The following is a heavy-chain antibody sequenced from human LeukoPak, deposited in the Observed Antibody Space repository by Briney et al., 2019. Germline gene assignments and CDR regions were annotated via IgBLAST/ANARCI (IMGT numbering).Heavy chain of an antibody. D-gene: IGHD5-24*01. J-gene: IGHJ4*02. CDR3: AKRGMTTIKEGFDY. V-gene: IGHV3-23*01. CDR1: GFTFSSYA. Sequence: GGSLSLSCAASGFTFSSYAMSWVRQAPGKGPAFVSAVSGSGGSTYYADSVKGRFTISRDNSKNTLYLQMNSLRAEDTAVYYCAKRGMTTIKEGFDYWGQGTLVTVSS. CDR2: VSGSGGST.